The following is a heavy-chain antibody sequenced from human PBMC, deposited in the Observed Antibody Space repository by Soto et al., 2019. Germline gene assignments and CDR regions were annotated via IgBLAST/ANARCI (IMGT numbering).Heavy chain of an antibody. Sequence: QITLKESGPTLVKPTQTLTLTCTFSGFSLSTSGVGVGWIRQSPGKALEWLALIYWDDDERYSPSLKSRLTITKDTSKNQVVLTMTNMDPVDTGTYYCAHRRGGEYAYGLDVWGQGTTVTVSS. CDR3: AHRRGGEYAYGLDV. J-gene: IGHJ6*02. D-gene: IGHD4-17*01. CDR1: GFSLSTSGVG. CDR2: IYWDDDE. V-gene: IGHV2-5*02.